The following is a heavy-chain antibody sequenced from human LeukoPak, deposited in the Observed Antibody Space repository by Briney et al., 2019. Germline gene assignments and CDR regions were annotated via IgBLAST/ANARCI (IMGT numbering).Heavy chain of an antibody. CDR3: TRDGYSSSSGPFDY. CDR2: IRSKAYGGTT. J-gene: IGHJ4*02. Sequence: PGGSLRLSCTASGFTFGDYAMSWVRQAPGKGLEWVGFIRSKAYGGTTEYAASVKGRFTISRDDSKSIAYLQMNSLKTEDTAVYYCTRDGYSSSSGPFDYWGQGTLVTVSS. CDR1: GFTFGDYA. V-gene: IGHV3-49*04. D-gene: IGHD6-6*01.